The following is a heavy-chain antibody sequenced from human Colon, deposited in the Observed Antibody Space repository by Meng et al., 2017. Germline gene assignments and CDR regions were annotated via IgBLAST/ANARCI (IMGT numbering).Heavy chain of an antibody. J-gene: IGHJ5*02. CDR2: VHHSGGT. CDR3: GRNGAYSIDP. Sequence: LRGSAPRLVKPPGPLSLTCAVSGASISSTYWWSWVRQPPGKGLEWIGGVHHSGGTNYNPSLKSRVTISVDESNNQYSLSLTSVTAADTAIYYCGRNGAYSIDPWGRGTLVTVSS. CDR1: GASISSTYW. D-gene: IGHD2-15*01. V-gene: IGHV4-4*03.